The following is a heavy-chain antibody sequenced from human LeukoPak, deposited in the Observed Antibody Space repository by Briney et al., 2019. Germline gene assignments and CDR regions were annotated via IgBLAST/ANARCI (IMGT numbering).Heavy chain of an antibody. V-gene: IGHV3-23*01. CDR2: ISGSGGST. Sequence: GGSLRLSCAASGFTFSSYAMSWVRQAPGKGLEWVSAISGSGGSTYYADSVKGRFTIPRDNSKNTLYLQMNSLRAEDTAVYYCAKDPDGSGSYYDYWGQGTLVTVSS. CDR3: AKDPDGSGSYYDY. CDR1: GFTFSSYA. D-gene: IGHD3-10*01. J-gene: IGHJ4*02.